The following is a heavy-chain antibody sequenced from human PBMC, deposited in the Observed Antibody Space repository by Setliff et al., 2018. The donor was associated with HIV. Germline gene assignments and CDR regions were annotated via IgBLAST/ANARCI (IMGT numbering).Heavy chain of an antibody. J-gene: IGHJ4*02. CDR3: AKEWSITAVIVVPSWDY. D-gene: IGHD3-22*01. CDR1: GFTFSSYA. Sequence: PGGSLRLSCAASGFTFSSYAMSWVRQAPGKGLEWVSTISTSGADTYDAHSMKGRFTISRDNSKNTLYLQMNSLTAEDTAVYYCAKEWSITAVIVVPSWDYWGQGTLVTVSS. CDR2: ISTSGADT. V-gene: IGHV3-23*01.